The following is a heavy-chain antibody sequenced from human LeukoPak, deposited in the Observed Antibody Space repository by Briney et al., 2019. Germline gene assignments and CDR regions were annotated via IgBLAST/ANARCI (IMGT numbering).Heavy chain of an antibody. CDR2: INSDGSGT. CDR3: ARDQGDSSGYYLDS. D-gene: IGHD3-22*01. CDR1: GFTFSSYW. J-gene: IGHJ4*02. Sequence: PGGSLRLSCAASGFTFSSYWMPWVRQAPGKGLVWVSRINSDGSGTSYADSVKGRFTISRDNAKNTLYLQTNSLRAEDTAVYYCARDQGDSSGYYLDSWGQGTLVTVSS. V-gene: IGHV3-74*01.